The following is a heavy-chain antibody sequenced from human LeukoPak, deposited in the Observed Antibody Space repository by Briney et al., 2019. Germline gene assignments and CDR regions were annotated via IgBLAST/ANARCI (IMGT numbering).Heavy chain of an antibody. CDR2: ISGSGGST. CDR1: GFSLSSYA. D-gene: IGHD2-15*01. J-gene: IGHJ3*02. CDR3: AKNRGGPHDAFDI. V-gene: IGHV3-23*01. Sequence: PGGSLRLSCATSGFSLSSYAMSWVRQAPGKGLEWVSVISGSGGSTYYADSVKGRFTISRDNSKNTLYLQMNSLRAEDTAVYYCAKNRGGPHDAFDIWGQGAMVTVSS.